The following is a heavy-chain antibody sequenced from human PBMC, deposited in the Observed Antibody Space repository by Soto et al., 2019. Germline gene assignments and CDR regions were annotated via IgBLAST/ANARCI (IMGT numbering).Heavy chain of an antibody. CDR2: IFWDDDK. D-gene: IGHD5-18*01. CDR1: GFSLSTSGVG. CDR3: AQLAWKQLWPRAPVVN. V-gene: IGHV2-5*02. Sequence: QITLKESGPTLVKPTQTLTLTCTFSGFSLSTSGVGVGWIRQPPGKALEWLGIIFWDDDKRYRPSLKSRVTITKDTSKNQLVLIMTNMDPVDTATYYCAQLAWKQLWPRAPVVNWGQGTPVTVSS. J-gene: IGHJ4*02.